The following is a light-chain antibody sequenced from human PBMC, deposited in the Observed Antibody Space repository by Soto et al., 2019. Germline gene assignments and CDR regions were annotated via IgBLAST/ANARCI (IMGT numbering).Light chain of an antibody. CDR1: RSVGGTY. CDR3: QQYGTSPLT. CDR2: GVS. J-gene: IGKJ3*01. V-gene: IGKV3-20*01. Sequence: EIVLTQSPGTLSLSPGERATLSCRASRSVGGTYLAWYQQKPGQAPKLLMYGVSNRATGIPDRFSGSGSGTDFTLTISRLEPEDSAVYYCQQYGTSPLTFGPGTKLDI.